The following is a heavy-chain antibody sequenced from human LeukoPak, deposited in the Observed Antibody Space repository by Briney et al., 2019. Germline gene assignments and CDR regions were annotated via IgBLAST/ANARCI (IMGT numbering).Heavy chain of an antibody. V-gene: IGHV1-18*01. CDR1: GYTFTSYG. Sequence: ASVKVSCKASGYTFTSYGISWVRQAPGQGLEWMGWISAYNGNTNYAQKLQGRVTMTTDTSTSTAYMELRSLRSEDTAVYYCARGEKIGHKTRDAFDIWGQGTMVTVSS. CDR2: ISAYNGNT. J-gene: IGHJ3*02. CDR3: ARGEKIGHKTRDAFDI. D-gene: IGHD3-22*01.